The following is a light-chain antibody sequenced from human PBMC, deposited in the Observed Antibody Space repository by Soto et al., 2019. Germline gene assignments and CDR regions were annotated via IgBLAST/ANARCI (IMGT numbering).Light chain of an antibody. CDR2: GAS. V-gene: IGKV3-20*01. CDR3: QQYGSSPLT. Sequence: EIVLTQSPGTLSLSPGERATLSCRASQSVSSSYFAWYPQKPGQAPRLLIYGASSRATGIPDRFSGSGSGTDFTLTISRLEPEDFAVYYCQQYGSSPLTFGGGTKVEIK. CDR1: QSVSSSY. J-gene: IGKJ4*01.